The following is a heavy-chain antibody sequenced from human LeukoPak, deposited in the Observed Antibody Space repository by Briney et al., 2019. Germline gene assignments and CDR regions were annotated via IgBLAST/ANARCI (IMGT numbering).Heavy chain of an antibody. D-gene: IGHD3-3*01. CDR1: GFTLSSYA. J-gene: IGHJ6*03. CDR3: AKPERGYLLYYYMDV. Sequence: GGSLRLSCAASGFTLSSYAMSWVRQAPGKGLEWVSAISGSGGSTYYADSVKGRFTISRDNSKNTLYLQMNSLRAEDTAVYYCAKPERGYLLYYYMDVWGKGTTVTVSS. CDR2: ISGSGGST. V-gene: IGHV3-23*01.